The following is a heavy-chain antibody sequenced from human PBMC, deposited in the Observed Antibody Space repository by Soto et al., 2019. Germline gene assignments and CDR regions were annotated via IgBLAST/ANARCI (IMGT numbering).Heavy chain of an antibody. CDR1: GITISNYP. CDR2: ISGSGDRT. V-gene: IGHV3-23*01. D-gene: IGHD3-10*01. CDR3: VKDDGGSPSTPPL. Sequence: EVQLLESGGGLVQPGGSLRLSCAASGITISNYPMSWVRQAPGNGLEWVSGISGSGDRTYYADSAKGRFTISKDISKNSLSLQVDSLGVDDTAVYFCVKDDGGSPSTPPLWGQGTLVTVSS. J-gene: IGHJ4*02.